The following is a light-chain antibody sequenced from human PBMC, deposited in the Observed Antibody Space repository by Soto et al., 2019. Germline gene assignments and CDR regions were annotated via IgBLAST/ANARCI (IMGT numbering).Light chain of an antibody. J-gene: IGKJ2*01. CDR3: QQYNNWPRNT. V-gene: IGKV3D-15*01. CDR1: QSVSSS. Sequence: EVVMTQSPATLSVSPGERATHSCRASQSVSSSLAWYQQKPGQAPRLLIYGASIRTTGIPARFSGGGSGTEFTLTISSLQSEDFAVYYCQQYNNWPRNTFGRGTKLEIK. CDR2: GAS.